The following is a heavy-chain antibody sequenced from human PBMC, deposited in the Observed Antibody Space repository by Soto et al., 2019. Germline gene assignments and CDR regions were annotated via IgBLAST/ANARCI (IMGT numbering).Heavy chain of an antibody. Sequence: QVQLVQSGAEVRQPASSVKVSCKTSGGTFSSYAISWVRQAPAQGLEWMGGIVPIVDTSTYAQKFQGRVTITADESTSTVYMELSSLRSDDTAVYYCVRVVAIPGSPDNWGQGTLVTVSS. J-gene: IGHJ4*02. CDR1: GGTFSSYA. V-gene: IGHV1-69*12. D-gene: IGHD2-15*01. CDR2: IVPIVDTS. CDR3: VRVVAIPGSPDN.